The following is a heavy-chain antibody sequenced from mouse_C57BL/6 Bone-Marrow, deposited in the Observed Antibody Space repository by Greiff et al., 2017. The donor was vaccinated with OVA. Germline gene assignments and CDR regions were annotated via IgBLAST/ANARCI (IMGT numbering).Heavy chain of an antibody. CDR2: IYPGSGNT. V-gene: IGHV1-76*01. J-gene: IGHJ2*01. CDR1: GYTFTDYY. D-gene: IGHD1-1*01. Sequence: VQLQQSGAELVRPGASVKLSCKASGYTFTDYYINWVKQRPGQGLEWIARIYPGSGNTYYNEKFKGKATLTAEKSSSTAYMQLSSLTSEDSAVYFCAREGVYYYGGDYWGQGTTLTVSS. CDR3: AREGVYYYGGDY.